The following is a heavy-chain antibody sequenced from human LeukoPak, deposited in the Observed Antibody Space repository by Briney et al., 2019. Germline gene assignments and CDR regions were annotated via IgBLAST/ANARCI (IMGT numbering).Heavy chain of an antibody. CDR3: AKSPTIVVVPAAWAFDI. Sequence: GSLRLSCAASGFTFSGDYMSWVRQAPGKGLEWVSAISGSGGSTYYADSVKGRFTISRDNSKNTLYLQMNSLRAEDTAVYYCAKSPTIVVVPAAWAFDIWGQGTMVTVSS. D-gene: IGHD2-2*01. CDR1: GFTFSGDY. CDR2: ISGSGGST. J-gene: IGHJ3*02. V-gene: IGHV3-23*01.